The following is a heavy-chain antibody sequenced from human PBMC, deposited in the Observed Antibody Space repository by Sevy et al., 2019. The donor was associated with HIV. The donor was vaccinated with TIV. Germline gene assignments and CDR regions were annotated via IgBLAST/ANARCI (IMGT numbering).Heavy chain of an antibody. CDR2: ITPFFRTA. CDR1: GGTFDTYS. Sequence: ASVKVSCKTSGGTFDTYSISWMRQAPGQGLEWMGGITPFFRTASYAQEFQGRVTITADESTGTAYMELSSVRSEDSTVYYCARDRDITFGGGDAFDIWGQGTMVTVSS. J-gene: IGHJ3*02. D-gene: IGHD3-16*01. CDR3: ARDRDITFGGGDAFDI. V-gene: IGHV1-69*13.